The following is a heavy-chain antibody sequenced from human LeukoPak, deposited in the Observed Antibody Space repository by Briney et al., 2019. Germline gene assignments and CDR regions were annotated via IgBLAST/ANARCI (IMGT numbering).Heavy chain of an antibody. CDR1: GGSISSYY. D-gene: IGHD1-26*01. V-gene: IGHV4-4*07. Sequence: PSETLSLTCTVSGGSISSYYWSWIRQPAGKGLEWIGRIYTSGSTNYNPSLKSRVTMSVDTSKNQFSLKLSSVTAADTAVYYCARWYSGSKALLLSYFDYWGQGTLVTVSS. J-gene: IGHJ4*02. CDR2: IYTSGST. CDR3: ARWYSGSKALLLSYFDY.